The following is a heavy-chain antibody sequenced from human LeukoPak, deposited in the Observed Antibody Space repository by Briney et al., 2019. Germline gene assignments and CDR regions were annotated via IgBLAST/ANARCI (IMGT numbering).Heavy chain of an antibody. Sequence: GESLKISCKGSGYSFTSYWIGWVRQTPGKGLEWMGIIYPGDSDTRYSPSFQGQVTISADKSISTAYLQWSSLKASDTAMYYCARSTTYYDFWSGYFDYWGQGTLVTVSS. V-gene: IGHV5-51*01. CDR2: IYPGDSDT. D-gene: IGHD3-3*01. CDR3: ARSTTYYDFWSGYFDY. J-gene: IGHJ4*02. CDR1: GYSFTSYW.